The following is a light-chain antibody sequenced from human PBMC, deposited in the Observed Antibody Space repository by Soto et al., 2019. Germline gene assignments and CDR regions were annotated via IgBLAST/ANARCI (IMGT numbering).Light chain of an antibody. CDR1: QSVRSTY. CDR2: GAS. CDR3: QQYCNSPLT. Sequence: EIVLTQSPGTLSLSPGERATLSCRASQSVRSTYLAWYQQKPGQAPRLLIYGASSRATGIPDRFSGSGSGTAFTLTISRLEPEDFAVYYCQQYCNSPLTFGGGTKVEIK. J-gene: IGKJ4*01. V-gene: IGKV3-20*01.